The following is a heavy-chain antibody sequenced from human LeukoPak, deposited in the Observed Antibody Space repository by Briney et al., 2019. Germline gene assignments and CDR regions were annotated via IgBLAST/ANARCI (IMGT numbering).Heavy chain of an antibody. CDR3: ARGLPYCSSTSCYPYYYYYYMDV. Sequence: PSETLSLTCAVYGGSFSGYYWSWIRQPPGKGLEWIGEINHSGSTNYNLSLKSRVTISVDTSKNQFSLKLSSVTAADTAVYYCARGLPYCSSTSCYPYYYYYYMDVWGKGTTVTVSS. J-gene: IGHJ6*03. D-gene: IGHD2-2*01. V-gene: IGHV4-34*01. CDR2: INHSGST. CDR1: GGSFSGYY.